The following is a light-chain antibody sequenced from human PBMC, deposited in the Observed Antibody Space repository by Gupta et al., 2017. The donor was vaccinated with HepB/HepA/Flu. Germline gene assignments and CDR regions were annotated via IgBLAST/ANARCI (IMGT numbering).Light chain of an antibody. CDR3: CSYVGSDLWV. Sequence: QSALTQPRPVSGSPGPSATISCIGTSSDVGVYNFVSWYQQHPGKPHKLMIYDVTQRPAGAPGRSSDSKAGNAASLAISGHEGEEAADYYCCSYVGSDLWVFGGGTKLTVL. CDR2: DVT. V-gene: IGLV2-11*01. J-gene: IGLJ3*02. CDR1: SSDVGVYNF.